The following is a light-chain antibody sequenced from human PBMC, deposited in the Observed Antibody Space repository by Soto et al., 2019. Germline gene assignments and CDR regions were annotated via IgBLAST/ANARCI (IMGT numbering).Light chain of an antibody. V-gene: IGLV1-40*01. CDR3: QSYDTPVYV. J-gene: IGLJ2*01. CDR1: SSNIGAGYD. CDR2: GNS. Sequence: QSVLTQPPSVSGAPGQRVTISCTGSSSNIGAGYDVHWYQQLPGAAPKLLISGNSNRPSGVPDRFSGSRSGTSASLAITGLQPEDEADYYCQSYDTPVYVFGGGTKLTVL.